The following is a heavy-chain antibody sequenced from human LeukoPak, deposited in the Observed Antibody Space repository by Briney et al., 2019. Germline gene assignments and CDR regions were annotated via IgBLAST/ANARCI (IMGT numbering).Heavy chain of an antibody. CDR3: ARERRGYGYGTLDP. CDR1: GIDFKVYE. Sequence: GGSLRLSCVASGIDFKVYEMHWVRQSPGKGLEWVALISDNGLRTNYAESLKGRFIVSRDNSKNTMDLQMNDLRVEDTGVYFSARERRGYGYGTLDPWGQGTLVTVSS. CDR2: ISDNGLRT. D-gene: IGHD5-12*01. V-gene: IGHV3-30*04. J-gene: IGHJ5*02.